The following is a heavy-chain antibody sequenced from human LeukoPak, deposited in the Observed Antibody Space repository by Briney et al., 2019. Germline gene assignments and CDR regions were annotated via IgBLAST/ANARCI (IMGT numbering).Heavy chain of an antibody. Sequence: GGSLRLSCAASGFTFSSYSMNWVRQALGKGLEWVSYISSSGTISYADSMKGRFTISRDNVKNSLYLQMNSLRAEDTAVYYCVRASYYDSTGYVKDNFDYWGQGTLVTVSS. CDR1: GFTFSSYS. CDR2: ISSSGTI. J-gene: IGHJ4*02. CDR3: VRASYYDSTGYVKDNFDY. D-gene: IGHD3-22*01. V-gene: IGHV3-48*01.